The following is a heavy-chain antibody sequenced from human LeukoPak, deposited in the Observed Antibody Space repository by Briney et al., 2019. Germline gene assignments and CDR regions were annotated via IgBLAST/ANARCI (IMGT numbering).Heavy chain of an antibody. V-gene: IGHV1-8*01. CDR1: GYTFTSYD. D-gene: IGHD5-18*01. CDR2: MNPNSGNS. Sequence: ASVKVSCKASGYTFTSYDINWVRQATGQGLEWMGWMNPNSGNSGYAQKFQGRATMTRDTSTSTVYMELSSLRSEDTAVYYCARAGYSYGDSTRDWFDPWGQGTLVTVSS. CDR3: ARAGYSYGDSTRDWFDP. J-gene: IGHJ5*02.